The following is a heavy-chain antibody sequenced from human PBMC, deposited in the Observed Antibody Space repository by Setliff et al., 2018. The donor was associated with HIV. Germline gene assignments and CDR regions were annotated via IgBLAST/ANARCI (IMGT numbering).Heavy chain of an antibody. Sequence: GGSLRLSCAASGFTFKTDALHWVRQAPGKGLEWVAFIWYDGSNKEYGDSVKGRFTISRDNSKNMVYLEMNNLRGEDSAVYYCARDPAMSGWALADWGQGTQVTVSS. J-gene: IGHJ4*02. CDR3: ARDPAMSGWALAD. CDR2: IWYDGSNK. V-gene: IGHV3-33*01. CDR1: GFTFKTDA. D-gene: IGHD6-19*01.